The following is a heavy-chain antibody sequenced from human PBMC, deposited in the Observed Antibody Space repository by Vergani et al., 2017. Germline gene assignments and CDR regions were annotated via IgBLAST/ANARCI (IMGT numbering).Heavy chain of an antibody. CDR1: GGSISSGGYY. CDR2: IYYSGST. CDR3: AREPRGYGSGWGWFDP. Sequence: QVQLQESGPGLVKPSQTLSLTCTVSGGSISSGGYYWSWIRQHPGKGLEWIGYIYYSGSTYYNPSLQSRVTISVDTSKNQSSLKLSSVTAADTAVYYCAREPRGYGSGWGWFDPWGQGTLVTVSS. J-gene: IGHJ5*02. D-gene: IGHD3-10*01. V-gene: IGHV4-31*03.